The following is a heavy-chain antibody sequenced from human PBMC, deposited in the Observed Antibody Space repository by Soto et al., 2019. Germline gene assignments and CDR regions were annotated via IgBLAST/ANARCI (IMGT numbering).Heavy chain of an antibody. D-gene: IGHD4-17*01. V-gene: IGHV1-3*01. CDR3: ARLNDYGDYYFDY. CDR1: GYTFTSYA. Sequence: ASVKVSCKASGYTFTSYAMHWVRQAPGQRLEWMGRINSGNGNTNYSQKFEGRVTISRDTSASTNYMELISLRYEDTSVYYCARLNDYGDYYFDYWGQGTLVTVSS. J-gene: IGHJ4*02. CDR2: INSGNGNT.